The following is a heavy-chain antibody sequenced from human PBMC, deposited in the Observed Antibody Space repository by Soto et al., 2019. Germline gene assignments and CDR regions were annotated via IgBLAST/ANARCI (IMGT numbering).Heavy chain of an antibody. CDR2: IYYSGST. Sequence: SETLSLSWAVSGDSISSGYYWAWIRQRPGKGQEWIGYIYYSGSTNYNPSLKSRVTISVDTSKNQFSLKLSSVTAADTAVYYCASRRVGGPGYYEDYYYYGMDGWGQGTTVTVSS. J-gene: IGHJ6*02. D-gene: IGHD3-9*01. CDR3: ASRRVGGPGYYEDYYYYGMDG. CDR1: GDSISSGYY. V-gene: IGHV4-61*01.